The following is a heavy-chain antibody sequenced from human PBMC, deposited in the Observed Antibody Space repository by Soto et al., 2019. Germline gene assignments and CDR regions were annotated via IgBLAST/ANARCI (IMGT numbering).Heavy chain of an antibody. J-gene: IGHJ4*02. Sequence: QVEMVQSGAEVKKPGSSARVSCKVSGGTFSRHSISWVRQAPGQGLEWMGGIIPIFEATQYAQKFQGRLTISADDSAASFHMDLSGLRPEDTAIYYCARDLTAVRGSWGQGTLVTVS. CDR2: IIPIFEAT. V-gene: IGHV1-69*01. CDR1: GGTFSRHS. CDR3: ARDLTAVRGS. D-gene: IGHD3-10*01.